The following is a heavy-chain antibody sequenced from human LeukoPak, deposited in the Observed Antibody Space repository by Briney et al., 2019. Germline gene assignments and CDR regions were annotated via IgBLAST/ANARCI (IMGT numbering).Heavy chain of an antibody. J-gene: IGHJ5*02. CDR1: GGSFSGYY. Sequence: PSETLSLTCAVYGGSFSGYYWSWIRQPPGKGLEWIGEINHSGSTNYNPSLKSRVTISVDTSKNQFSLKLSSVTAADTAVYYCARDGIFTYYYDSSGSHWFDPWGQGTLVTVSS. CDR3: ARDGIFTYYYDSSGSHWFDP. CDR2: INHSGST. D-gene: IGHD3-22*01. V-gene: IGHV4-34*01.